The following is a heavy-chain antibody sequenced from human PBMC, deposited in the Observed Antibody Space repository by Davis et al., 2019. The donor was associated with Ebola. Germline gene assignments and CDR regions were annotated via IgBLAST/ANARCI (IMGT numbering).Heavy chain of an antibody. Sequence: SETLSLTCAVYGGSFSGYCWSWIRQPPGKGLEWIGEINHSGSTNYNPSLKSRVTISVDTSKNQFSLKLSSVTAADTAVYYCARRRIAARPIDYWGQGTLVTVSS. CDR1: GGSFSGYC. D-gene: IGHD6-6*01. V-gene: IGHV4-34*01. J-gene: IGHJ4*02. CDR2: INHSGST. CDR3: ARRRIAARPIDY.